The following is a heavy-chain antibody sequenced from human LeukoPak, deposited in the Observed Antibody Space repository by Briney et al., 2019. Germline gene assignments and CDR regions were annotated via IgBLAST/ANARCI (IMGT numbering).Heavy chain of an antibody. CDR2: INWNGGST. Sequence: GGSLRLSCAASGFTFRTLAMSWVRQAPGKGLEWVSGINWNGGSTGYADSVKGRFTISRDNARNSLYLQMNSLRDEDTAVYYCARDALHTAHFDYWGQGTLVTVSS. CDR3: ARDALHTAHFDY. J-gene: IGHJ4*02. D-gene: IGHD5-18*01. V-gene: IGHV3-20*04. CDR1: GFTFRTLA.